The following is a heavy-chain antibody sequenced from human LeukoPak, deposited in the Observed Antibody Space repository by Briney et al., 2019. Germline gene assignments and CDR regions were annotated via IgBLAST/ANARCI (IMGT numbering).Heavy chain of an antibody. CDR1: GGSISSYY. J-gene: IGHJ5*02. CDR3: ARVGGTSSPTDWFDP. CDR2: IYYSGST. V-gene: IGHV4-59*01. D-gene: IGHD2-2*01. Sequence: KPSETLSLTCTVSGGSISSYYWSWIRQPPGKGLEWIGYIYYSGSTNYNPSLKSRVTISVDTSKNQFSLKLSSVTAADTAVYYCARVGGTSSPTDWFDPWGQGTLVTVSS.